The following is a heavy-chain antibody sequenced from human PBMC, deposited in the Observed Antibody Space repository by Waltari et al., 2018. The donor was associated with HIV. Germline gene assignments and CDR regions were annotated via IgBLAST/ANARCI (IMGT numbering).Heavy chain of an antibody. V-gene: IGHV4-39*01. CDR1: GGSISSSSNC. J-gene: IGHJ4*02. D-gene: IGHD6-6*01. Sequence: QLQLKESGPGLVKPSETLPLTCTVSGGSISSSSNCWGWFRQPPGKGLEWIGSIFYSGSTYYNPSLKSRVTISVDTSKNQFSLKLSSVTAADTAVYYCARHVGSFYRSSSDLGFDYWGQGTLVTVSS. CDR3: ARHVGSFYRSSSDLGFDY. CDR2: IFYSGST.